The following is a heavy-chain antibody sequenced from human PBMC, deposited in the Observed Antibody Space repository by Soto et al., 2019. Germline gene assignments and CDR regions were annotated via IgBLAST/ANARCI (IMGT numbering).Heavy chain of an antibody. V-gene: IGHV4-59*08. J-gene: IGHJ4*02. Sequence: PSETLSLTCTVSGDSISSYSWSWIRQPPGKGLEWIGNIHYNGNTKYSPSLKSRVTISVDTSKNQFSLKLSSVTAADTAVYYCMLGSGWKDFDYWGQGTLVTVSS. CDR1: GDSISSYS. CDR2: IHYNGNT. CDR3: MLGSGWKDFDY. D-gene: IGHD3-22*01.